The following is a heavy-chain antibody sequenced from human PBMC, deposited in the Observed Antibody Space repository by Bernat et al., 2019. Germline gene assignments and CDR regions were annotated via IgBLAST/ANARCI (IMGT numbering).Heavy chain of an antibody. CDR2: ISYDGSNK. Sequence: QVQLVESGGGVVQPGRSLRLSCAASGFTFSSDGMHWVRQAPGKGLEGVAVISYDGSNKFYADSVKGRFTISRDNSKNTLYLQMNSLRAEDPAVYYCAVLWFGELTHKYYYYGMDVWGQGTTVTVSS. CDR1: GFTFSSDG. V-gene: IGHV3-30*03. J-gene: IGHJ6*02. D-gene: IGHD3-10*01. CDR3: AVLWFGELTHKYYYYGMDV.